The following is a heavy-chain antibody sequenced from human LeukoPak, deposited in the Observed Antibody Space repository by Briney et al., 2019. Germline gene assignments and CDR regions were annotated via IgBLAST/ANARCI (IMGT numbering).Heavy chain of an antibody. V-gene: IGHV4-34*01. D-gene: IGHD6-19*01. J-gene: IGHJ4*02. CDR3: AIILGGWSRRYYFDY. CDR2: INHSGST. Sequence: SETLSLTCAVYGGSFSGYYWSWIRQPPGKGLEWSGEINHSGSTNYNPSLTSRVTISVDTSKNQFSLKLSSVTAADTAVYYCAIILGGWSRRYYFDYWGQGTLVTVSS. CDR1: GGSFSGYY.